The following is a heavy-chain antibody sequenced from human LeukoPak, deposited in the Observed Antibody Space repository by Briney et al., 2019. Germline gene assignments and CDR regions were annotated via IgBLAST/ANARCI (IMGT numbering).Heavy chain of an antibody. CDR2: MNPNSGNS. CDR3: ARGQTEYDSSGSHYHNGMDV. D-gene: IGHD3-22*01. J-gene: IGHJ6*02. V-gene: IGHV1-8*01. Sequence: ASVKVSCKASGYTFTSYDINWVRQATGQGLEWMGWMNPNSGNSNYAQKFQGRVTMTRSTSLNTAYMELSSLRSEDTAVYYCARGQTEYDSSGSHYHNGMDVWGQGTTATVSS. CDR1: GYTFTSYD.